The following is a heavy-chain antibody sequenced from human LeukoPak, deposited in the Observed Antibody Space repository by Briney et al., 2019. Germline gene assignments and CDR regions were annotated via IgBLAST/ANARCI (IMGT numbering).Heavy chain of an antibody. J-gene: IGHJ4*02. CDR3: ARDCLGRASTPRY. Sequence: ASVKVSCKASGYTFTGYYMHWVRQAPGQGLEWMGWINPNSGGTNYAQKFQGRVTMTRDTSISTAYMELSRLRSDDTAVYYCARDCLGRASTPRYWGQGTLVTVSS. CDR1: GYTFTGYY. CDR2: INPNSGGT. V-gene: IGHV1-2*02. D-gene: IGHD2-15*01.